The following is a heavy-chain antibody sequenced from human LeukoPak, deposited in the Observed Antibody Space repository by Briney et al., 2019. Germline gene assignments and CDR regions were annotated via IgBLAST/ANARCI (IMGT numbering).Heavy chain of an antibody. V-gene: IGHV4-59*01. D-gene: IGHD6-13*01. J-gene: IGHJ6*02. CDR3: ARDLSIAAAENYYYGMDV. CDR1: GGSISSYY. CDR2: IYYSGST. Sequence: PSETLSLTCTVSGGSISSYYWSWIRQPPGKGLEWIGYIYYSGSTNYNPSLKSRVTISVDTSKNQFSLKLSSVTAADTAVYYCARDLSIAAAENYYYGMDVWGQGTTVTVSS.